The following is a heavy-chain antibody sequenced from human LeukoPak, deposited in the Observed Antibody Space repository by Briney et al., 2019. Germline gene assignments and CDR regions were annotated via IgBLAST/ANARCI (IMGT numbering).Heavy chain of an antibody. D-gene: IGHD2-2*01. V-gene: IGHV1-2*04. J-gene: IGHJ6*02. CDR3: ATTGLVPAAMEDYYGMDV. CDR1: GYTFTGYY. CDR2: INPNSGGT. Sequence: GASVKVSCKASGYTFTGYYMHWVRQAPGQGLEWMGWINPNSGGTNYAQKFQGWVTMTRDTSISTAYMELSRLRSDDTAVYYCATTGLVPAAMEDYYGMDVWGQGTTVTVSS.